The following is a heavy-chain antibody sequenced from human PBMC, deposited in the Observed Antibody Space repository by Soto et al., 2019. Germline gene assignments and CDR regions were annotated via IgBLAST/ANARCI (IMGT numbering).Heavy chain of an antibody. CDR2: ISGSGGST. D-gene: IGHD3-16*02. J-gene: IGHJ4*02. Sequence: XXSLRLSFAASGFTFSSYAMRWVRQAPGKGLEWVSAISGSGGSTYYADSVKGRFTISRDNAKNSLYLQMNSLRAEETAVYYCAREKMITFGGVIDDFDYWGQGTLVTVSS. V-gene: IGHV3-23*01. CDR1: GFTFSSYA. CDR3: AREKMITFGGVIDDFDY.